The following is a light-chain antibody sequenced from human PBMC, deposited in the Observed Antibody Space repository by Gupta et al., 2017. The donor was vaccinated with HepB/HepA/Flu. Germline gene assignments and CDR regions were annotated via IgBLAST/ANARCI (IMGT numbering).Light chain of an antibody. CDR2: AAS. Sequence: DIQLTQYPSLLSASVGDRVTITCRASKGVGSYFAWYQQKPGKAPKILIYAASTLQSGVPSRFSGSGSGTEFTLTISSLEPEDFAVYYCHQLYDSPITFGQGTRLEIK. J-gene: IGKJ5*01. V-gene: IGKV1-9*01. CDR1: KGVGSY. CDR3: HQLYDSPIT.